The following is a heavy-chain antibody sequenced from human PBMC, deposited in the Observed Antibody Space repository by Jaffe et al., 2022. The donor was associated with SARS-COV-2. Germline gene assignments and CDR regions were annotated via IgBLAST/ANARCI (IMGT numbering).Heavy chain of an antibody. CDR1: GFTFSSYG. V-gene: IGHV3-30*18. J-gene: IGHJ3*02. CDR3: AKGRGWQQLVEDDAFDI. CDR2: ISYDGSNK. Sequence: QVQLVESGGGVVQPGRSLRLSCAASGFTFSSYGMHWVRQAPGKGLEWVAVISYDGSNKYYADSVKGRFTISRDNSKNTLYLQMNSLRAEDTAVYYCAKGRGWQQLVEDDAFDIWGQGTMVTVSS. D-gene: IGHD6-13*01.